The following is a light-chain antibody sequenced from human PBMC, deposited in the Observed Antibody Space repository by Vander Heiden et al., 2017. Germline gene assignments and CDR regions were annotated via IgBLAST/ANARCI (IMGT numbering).Light chain of an antibody. CDR3: QQDYSTPHT. CDR1: QSVLYSSNNKNY. Sequence: DIVMPQSPDSLAVSLGERATINCKSSQSVLYSSNNKNYLAWYQQKPGQPPKLLIYWASTRESGVPDRFSGSGSGTDFTLTISSLQAEDVAVYYCQQDYSTPHTFGGGTKVEIK. CDR2: WAS. V-gene: IGKV4-1*01. J-gene: IGKJ4*01.